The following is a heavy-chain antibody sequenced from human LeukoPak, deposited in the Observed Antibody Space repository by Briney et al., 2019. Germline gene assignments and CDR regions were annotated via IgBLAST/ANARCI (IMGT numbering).Heavy chain of an antibody. D-gene: IGHD1-26*01. J-gene: IGHJ4*02. CDR3: ARDGWELLQHYFDF. CDR1: GFTFSSYE. V-gene: IGHV3-48*03. Sequence: GGSLRLSCAASGFTFSSYEMNWVRQAPGKGLEWVSYISTSGSLIYYADSVKGRFTISRDNAKNSLYLQMNSLRAEDTAVYYCARDGWELLQHYFDFWGQGTLVTVSS. CDR2: ISTSGSLI.